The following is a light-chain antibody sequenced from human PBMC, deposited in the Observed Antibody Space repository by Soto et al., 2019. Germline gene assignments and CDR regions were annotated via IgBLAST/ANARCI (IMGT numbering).Light chain of an antibody. V-gene: IGKV3-20*01. CDR2: GAS. CDR1: QTVSSSF. Sequence: EIVLTQSPGTLSLSPGERATLSCRASQTVSSSFLAWYQQKPGQAPRLLIYGASRRATGIPDRFSGSGSGTDFTLTISRLEPEDFAVYYCQQYGTSPPWTFGQGXXX. J-gene: IGKJ1*01. CDR3: QQYGTSPPWT.